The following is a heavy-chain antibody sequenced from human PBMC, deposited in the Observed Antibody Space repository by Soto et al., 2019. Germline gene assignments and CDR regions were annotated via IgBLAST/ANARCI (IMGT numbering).Heavy chain of an antibody. CDR3: ASLVFWRVRGVTYFDY. V-gene: IGHV1-69*13. CDR1: GGTFSSYA. J-gene: IGHJ4*02. CDR2: IIPIFGTA. D-gene: IGHD3-10*01. Sequence: ASVKVSCKASGGTFSSYAISWVRQAPGQGLEWMGGIIPIFGTANYAQKFQGRVTITADESTSTAYMELSSLRSEDTAVYYCASLVFWRVRGVTYFDYWGQGTLVTVSS.